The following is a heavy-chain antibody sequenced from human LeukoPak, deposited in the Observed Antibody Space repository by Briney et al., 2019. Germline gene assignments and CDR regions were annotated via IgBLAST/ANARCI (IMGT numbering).Heavy chain of an antibody. CDR1: GYTFTDYY. D-gene: IGHD6-6*01. Sequence: ASVKLSCKASGYTFTDYYMHWVRQAPGQGLEWMGWINPHSGGTNYAQKFQGRVTMTRDTSISTVYMEVSRLRSDDTAVYYCARDSSYSSSLYYFEYWGQGTLVTVSS. V-gene: IGHV1-2*02. J-gene: IGHJ4*02. CDR3: ARDSSYSSSLYYFEY. CDR2: INPHSGGT.